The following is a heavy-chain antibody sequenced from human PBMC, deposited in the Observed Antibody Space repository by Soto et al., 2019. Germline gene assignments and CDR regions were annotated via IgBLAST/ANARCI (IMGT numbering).Heavy chain of an antibody. CDR1: GFTFSSYA. J-gene: IGHJ4*02. CDR2: ISVSGGST. Sequence: SLRLSCAASGFTFSSYAMSWVRQAPGKGLEWVSAISVSGGSTYYADSVKGRFSISRDNSKNTLYVQMNSLRAEDTAVYYCPRSSTLQWRAIDYWGQGTLGTVSS. D-gene: IGHD4-4*01. V-gene: IGHV3-23*01. CDR3: PRSSTLQWRAIDY.